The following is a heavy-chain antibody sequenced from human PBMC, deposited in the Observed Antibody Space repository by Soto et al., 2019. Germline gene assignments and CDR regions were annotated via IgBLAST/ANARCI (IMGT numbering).Heavy chain of an antibody. CDR3: ARDGRAMHDY. CDR1: GFTFSTYA. J-gene: IGHJ4*02. CDR2: ISSNGGTT. Sequence: EVPLVESGGGLVQPGGSLRLSCAASGFTFSTYAMQWVRQAPGKGLEFVSSISSNGGTTNYAYSVKGRFTISRDNSRDTLYLQMRSLRPEDMAVYYCARDGRAMHDYSGQGTLVTVSS. D-gene: IGHD2-2*01. V-gene: IGHV3-64*01.